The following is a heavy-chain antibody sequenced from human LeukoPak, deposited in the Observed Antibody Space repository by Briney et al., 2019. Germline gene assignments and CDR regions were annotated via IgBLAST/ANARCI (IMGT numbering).Heavy chain of an antibody. J-gene: IGHJ3*02. Sequence: PSETLSLTCTVSGGSISSYYWSWIRQPPGKGLEWIGYIYYSGSTNYNPSLKSRVTISVDTSKNQFSLKLSSVTAADTAVYYCAATYDYGDFDDAFDIWAKGQWSPSLQ. D-gene: IGHD4-17*01. CDR2: IYYSGST. CDR3: AATYDYGDFDDAFDI. V-gene: IGHV4-59*08. CDR1: GGSISSYY.